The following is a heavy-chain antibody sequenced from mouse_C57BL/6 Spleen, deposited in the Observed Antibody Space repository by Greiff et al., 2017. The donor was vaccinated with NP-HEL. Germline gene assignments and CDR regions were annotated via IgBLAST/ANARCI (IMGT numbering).Heavy chain of an antibody. CDR3: ARAHWDYYAMDY. V-gene: IGHV5-17*01. Sequence: EVKLMESGGGLVKPGGSLKLSCAASGFTFSDYGMHWVRQAPEKGLEWVAYISSGSSTIYYADTVKGRFTISRDNAKNTLFLQMTSLRSEDTAMYYCARAHWDYYAMDYWGQGTSVTVSS. J-gene: IGHJ4*01. D-gene: IGHD4-1*01. CDR2: ISSGSSTI. CDR1: GFTFSDYG.